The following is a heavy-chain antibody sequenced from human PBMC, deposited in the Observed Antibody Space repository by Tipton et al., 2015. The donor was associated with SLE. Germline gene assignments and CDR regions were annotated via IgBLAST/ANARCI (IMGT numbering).Heavy chain of an antibody. CDR2: INHSGGT. CDR3: ARDTSWGSFGY. Sequence: TLSLTCAISGYSISSGYLWGWIRQSPGKGLEWIGNINHSGGTYYSPSLKSRITISVGTSKNQFSLKVTSVTAADTAVYYCARDTSWGSFGYWGPGTLVTVSS. D-gene: IGHD3-16*01. CDR1: GYSISSGYL. V-gene: IGHV4-38-2*02. J-gene: IGHJ4*02.